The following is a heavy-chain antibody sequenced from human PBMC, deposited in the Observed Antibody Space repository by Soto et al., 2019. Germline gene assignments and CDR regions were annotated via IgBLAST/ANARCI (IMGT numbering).Heavy chain of an antibody. CDR2: IYRTGST. CDR3: ASRDPGNSVDY. CDR1: GGSFTSNNW. J-gene: IGHJ4*02. Sequence: XETLSLTCAVSGGSFTSNNWWTWFRQPPGQGLEWIGEIYRTGSTNYNPSLKSRVTISLDKSENQFSLKVTSLTAADTAVYYCASRDPGNSVDYWGQGTLVTVSS. V-gene: IGHV4-4*02. D-gene: IGHD5-12*01.